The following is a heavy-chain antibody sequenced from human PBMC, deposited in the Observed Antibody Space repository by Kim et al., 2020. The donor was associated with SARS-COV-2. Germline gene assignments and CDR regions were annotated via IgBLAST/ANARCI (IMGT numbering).Heavy chain of an antibody. V-gene: IGHV4-34*01. D-gene: IGHD6-13*01. CDR3: ARGPGYSSSRYGARKRFDP. J-gene: IGHJ5*02. Sequence: SETLSLTCAVYGGSFSGYYWSWIRQPPGKGLEWIGEINHSGSTNYNPSLKSRVTITVDTAKNQFSLKLSSVTAGDTAVYYCARGPGYSSSRYGARKRFDP. CDR2: INHSGST. CDR1: GGSFSGYY.